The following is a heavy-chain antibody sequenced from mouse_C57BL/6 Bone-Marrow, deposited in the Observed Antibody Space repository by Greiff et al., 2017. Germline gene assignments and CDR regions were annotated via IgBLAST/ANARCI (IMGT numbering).Heavy chain of an antibody. CDR2: IHPNSGST. D-gene: IGHD1-1*01. CDR3: AREDYYGSSPRAMDY. V-gene: IGHV1-64*01. Sequence: VQLQQPGAELVKPGASVKLSCKASGYTFTSYWMHWVKQRPGPGLEWIGMIHPNSGSTNYNEKFKSKATLTVDKSSSTAYMQLSSLTSEDSAVYYGAREDYYGSSPRAMDYWGQGTSVTVSS. CDR1: GYTFTSYW. J-gene: IGHJ4*01.